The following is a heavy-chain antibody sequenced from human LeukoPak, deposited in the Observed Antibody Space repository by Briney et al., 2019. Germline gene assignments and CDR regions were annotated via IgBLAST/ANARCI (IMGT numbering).Heavy chain of an antibody. CDR2: ISSSSSYI. CDR3: ARDYNAEDYEMSQHSVVHDY. CDR1: EFAFSSYS. Sequence: KPGGSLRLSCAASEFAFSSYSMNWVRQAPGKGLEWVSSISSSSSYIYYADSVKGRFTISRDNAKNSLYLQMNSLRAEDTAVYYCARDYNAEDYEMSQHSVVHDYWGQGTMVTVSS. J-gene: IGHJ4*02. D-gene: IGHD4-17*01. V-gene: IGHV3-21*01.